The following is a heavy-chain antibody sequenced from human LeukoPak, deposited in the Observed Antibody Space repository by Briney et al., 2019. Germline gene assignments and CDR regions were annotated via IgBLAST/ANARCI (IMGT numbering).Heavy chain of an antibody. Sequence: PGGSLRLSCAASGFTFSTYVVSWVRQAPGKGLEWVSAISGSGGSTYYADSVKGRFTISRDNSKNTLYLQMNSLRAEDTAVYYCAKGRDGYNYDYWGQGTLVTVSS. CDR2: ISGSGGST. CDR1: GFTFSTYV. CDR3: AKGRDGYNYDY. V-gene: IGHV3-23*01. J-gene: IGHJ4*02. D-gene: IGHD5-24*01.